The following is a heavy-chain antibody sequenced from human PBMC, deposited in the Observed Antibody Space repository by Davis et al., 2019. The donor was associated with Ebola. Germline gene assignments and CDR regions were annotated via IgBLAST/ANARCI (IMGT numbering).Heavy chain of an antibody. CDR3: ARAHIADNWFDP. CDR1: GFTFSTND. Sequence: GESLKISCAAPGFTFSTNDMSWVRQAPGKGLEWVSGISGSGESTYYADSVKGRFTISRDKSKNTPYLQMNSLRPEETAIYYCARAHIADNWFDPWGLGTLVTVSS. J-gene: IGHJ5*02. CDR2: ISGSGEST. V-gene: IGHV3-23*01. D-gene: IGHD6-13*01.